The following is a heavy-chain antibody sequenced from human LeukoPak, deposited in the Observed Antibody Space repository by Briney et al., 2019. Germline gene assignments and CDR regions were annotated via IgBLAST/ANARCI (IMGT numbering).Heavy chain of an antibody. Sequence: GRTLRLSCAASGFTFSSYSMNWVRHAPGKGLEWVSSITSSSRYIYYADSVKGRFTIYRDNAKNSLHRHRNILPAGNTPGYYCPRTMVTFDYWGQGTLVSVSS. D-gene: IGHD5-18*01. CDR2: ITSSSRYI. J-gene: IGHJ4*02. V-gene: IGHV3-21*01. CDR3: PRTMVTFDY. CDR1: GFTFSSYS.